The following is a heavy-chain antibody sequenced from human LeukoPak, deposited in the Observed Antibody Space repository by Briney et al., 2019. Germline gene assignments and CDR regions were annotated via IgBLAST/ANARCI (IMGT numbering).Heavy chain of an antibody. CDR2: IYAGSSTT. D-gene: IGHD6-19*01. CDR3: AKDLRYSSGWGTCDY. Sequence: PGGSLRLSCAASGFIVSTNYMTWVRQAPGKGLEWVSVIYAGSSTTYYADSVKGRFTISRDNSKNTLYLQMNSLRAEDTAVYYCAKDLRYSSGWGTCDYWGQGTLVTVSS. V-gene: IGHV3-53*01. J-gene: IGHJ4*02. CDR1: GFIVSTNY.